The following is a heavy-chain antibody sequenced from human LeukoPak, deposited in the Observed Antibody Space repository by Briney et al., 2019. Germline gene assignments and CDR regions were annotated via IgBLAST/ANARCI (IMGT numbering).Heavy chain of an antibody. V-gene: IGHV1-2*02. CDR1: GYTFTDYY. CDR3: ASLFARGSYYAHY. CDR2: INPNSGGT. Sequence: ASVKVSCKVSGYTFTDYYMHWVRQAPGQGLEWMGWINPNSGGTNYAQKFQGRVTMTRDTSISTAYMELSRLRSDDTAVYYCASLFARGSYYAHYWGQGTLVTVSS. D-gene: IGHD1-26*01. J-gene: IGHJ4*02.